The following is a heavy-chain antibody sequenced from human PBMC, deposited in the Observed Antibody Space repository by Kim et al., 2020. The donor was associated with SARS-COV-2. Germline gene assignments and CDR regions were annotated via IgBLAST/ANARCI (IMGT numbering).Heavy chain of an antibody. CDR3: AKGRVACSGGTCYRNFDY. V-gene: IGHV3-23*01. Sequence: GGSLRLSCAASGFTFSSYAMSWVRQAPGKGLEWVSAISGSGGSRYYADSVKGRLTISRDNSKNTLYLQMNSLRAEDTAVYYCAKGRVACSGGTCYRNFDYWGQGTLVTVSS. CDR1: GFTFSSYA. D-gene: IGHD2-15*01. J-gene: IGHJ4*02. CDR2: ISGSGGSR.